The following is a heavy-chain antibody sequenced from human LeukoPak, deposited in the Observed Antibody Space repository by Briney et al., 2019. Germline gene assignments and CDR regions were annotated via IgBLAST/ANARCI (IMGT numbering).Heavy chain of an antibody. Sequence: GGSLRLSCTTSGFTFSSYALSWVRQAPGKGLEWVSGIRVSGSTYYPDSVTGRFTISRDNSENTLYLQMSGLRAEDTAIYYCAKGTGDTAYYFDFWGQGVLVTVSS. D-gene: IGHD7-27*01. J-gene: IGHJ4*02. CDR3: AKGTGDTAYYFDF. V-gene: IGHV3-23*01. CDR2: IRVSGST. CDR1: GFTFSSYA.